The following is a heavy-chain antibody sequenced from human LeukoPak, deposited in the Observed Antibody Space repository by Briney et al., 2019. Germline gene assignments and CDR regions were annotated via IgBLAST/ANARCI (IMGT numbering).Heavy chain of an antibody. Sequence: GGSLRLSCTTSGFTFSSYALSWVRQAPGKGLEWVSGIRVSGSTYYPDSVTGRFTISRDNSENTLYLQMSGLRAEDTAIYYCAKGTGDTAYYFDFWGQGVLVTVSS. D-gene: IGHD7-27*01. J-gene: IGHJ4*02. CDR3: AKGTGDTAYYFDF. V-gene: IGHV3-23*01. CDR2: IRVSGST. CDR1: GFTFSSYA.